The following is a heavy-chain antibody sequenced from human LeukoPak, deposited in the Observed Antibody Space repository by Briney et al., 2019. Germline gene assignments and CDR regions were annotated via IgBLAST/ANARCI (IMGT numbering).Heavy chain of an antibody. Sequence: SETLSLTCTVSGGSISSSSYYWGWIRQPPGKGLEWIGSIYYSGSTYYNPSLKSRVTISVDTSKNQFSLKLSSVAAADTAVYYCARHSTVHGIAAAGTGGFDYWGQGTLVTVSS. CDR1: GGSISSSSYY. J-gene: IGHJ4*02. D-gene: IGHD6-13*01. V-gene: IGHV4-39*01. CDR2: IYYSGST. CDR3: ARHSTVHGIAAAGTGGFDY.